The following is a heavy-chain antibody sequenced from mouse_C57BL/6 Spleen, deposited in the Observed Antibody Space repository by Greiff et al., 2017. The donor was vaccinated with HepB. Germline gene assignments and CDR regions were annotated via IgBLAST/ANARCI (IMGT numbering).Heavy chain of an antibody. D-gene: IGHD1-1*01. CDR1: GFNIKDDY. CDR2: IDPENGDT. J-gene: IGHJ3*01. V-gene: IGHV14-4*01. CDR3: TSTTTVVAYKSFFAY. Sequence: EVKLQESGAELVRPGASVKLSCTASGFNIKDDYMHWVKQRPEQGLEWIGWIDPENGDTEYASKFQGKATITADTSSNTAYLQLSSLTSEDNAFYNFTSTTTVVAYKSFFAYWGQGTLVTVSA.